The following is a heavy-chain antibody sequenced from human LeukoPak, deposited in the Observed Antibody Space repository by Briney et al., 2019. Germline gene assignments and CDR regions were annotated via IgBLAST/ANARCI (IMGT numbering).Heavy chain of an antibody. CDR2: ISYDGSNK. D-gene: IGHD6-13*01. Sequence: PGGSLRLSCAASGFTFSSYAMHWVRQAPGKGLEWVAVISYDGSNKYYADSVKGRFIISRDNSKNTLYLQINSLRVEDTAVYYCAKDHGRARSTWYYWGQGTLVTVSS. CDR3: AKDHGRARSTWYY. V-gene: IGHV3-30-3*02. CDR1: GFTFSSYA. J-gene: IGHJ4*02.